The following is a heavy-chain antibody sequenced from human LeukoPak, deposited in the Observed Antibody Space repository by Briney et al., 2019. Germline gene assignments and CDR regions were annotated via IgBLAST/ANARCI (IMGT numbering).Heavy chain of an antibody. CDR2: IWYDGSNK. Sequence: PGGSLRLSCAASGFTFSSYGMHWVRLAPGKGLEWVAVIWYDGSNKYYADSVKGRFTISRDNSKNTLYLQMNSLRAEDTAVYYCAREAATTRNWYFDLWGRGTLVTVSS. CDR3: AREAATTRNWYFDL. D-gene: IGHD5-24*01. CDR1: GFTFSSYG. V-gene: IGHV3-33*01. J-gene: IGHJ2*01.